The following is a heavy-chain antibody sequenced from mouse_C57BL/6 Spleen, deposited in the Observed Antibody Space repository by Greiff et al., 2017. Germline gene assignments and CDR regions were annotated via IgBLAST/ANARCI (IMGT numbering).Heavy chain of an antibody. CDR3: ARGVPFAY. V-gene: IGHV5-4*03. Sequence: EVKLEESGGGLVKPGGSLKLSCAASGFTFSSYAMSWVRQTPEKRLEWVATISDGGSYTYYPDNVKGRFTISRDNAKNNLYLQMSHLKSEDTAMYYCARGVPFAYWGQGTLVTVSA. D-gene: IGHD2-14*01. CDR2: ISDGGSYT. J-gene: IGHJ3*01. CDR1: GFTFSSYA.